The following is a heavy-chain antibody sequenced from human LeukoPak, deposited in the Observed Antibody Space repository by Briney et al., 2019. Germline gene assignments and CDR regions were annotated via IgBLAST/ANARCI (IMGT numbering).Heavy chain of an antibody. CDR2: INSDASLT. Sequence: GGSLRLSCAASGFTFRNYWMHWVRQTPGKGLVWVSRINSDASLTTYADSVKGRFTISRDNAKNTLYLQMNSLRAEDTAVYYWAKVTAGAGTSVVVDAWGQGILVTVS. CDR3: AKVTAGAGTSVVVDA. J-gene: IGHJ4*02. D-gene: IGHD6-19*01. CDR1: GFTFRNYW. V-gene: IGHV3-74*01.